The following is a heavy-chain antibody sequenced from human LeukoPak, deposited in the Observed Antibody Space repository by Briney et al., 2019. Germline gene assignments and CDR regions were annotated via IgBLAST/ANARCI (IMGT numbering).Heavy chain of an antibody. V-gene: IGHV4-38-2*02. CDR3: ARDGMATVVTPNY. J-gene: IGHJ4*02. D-gene: IGHD4-23*01. CDR1: GYSISSGYY. Sequence: SETLSLTCTVSGYSISSGYYWGWIRQPPGKGLEWVGSIYHSGSTYYNSSLKSRVTISVDTSKNQFSLKLSSVIAADTAVYYCARDGMATVVTPNYWGQGTLVTVSS. CDR2: IYHSGST.